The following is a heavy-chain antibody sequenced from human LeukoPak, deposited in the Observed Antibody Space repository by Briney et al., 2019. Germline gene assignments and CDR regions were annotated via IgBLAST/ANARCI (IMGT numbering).Heavy chain of an antibody. J-gene: IGHJ1*01. CDR2: IYHSGST. CDR1: SGSISSTGYY. CDR3: ARDFGAYVILTGYAGVQH. V-gene: IGHV4-39*07. D-gene: IGHD3-9*01. Sequence: PSETLSLTCTVSSGSISSTGYYWGWIRQPPGKGLEWIGSIYHSGSTYYNPSLKSRVTISVDTSKNQFSLKLSSVTAADTAVCYCARDFGAYVILTGYAGVQHWGQGTLVTVSS.